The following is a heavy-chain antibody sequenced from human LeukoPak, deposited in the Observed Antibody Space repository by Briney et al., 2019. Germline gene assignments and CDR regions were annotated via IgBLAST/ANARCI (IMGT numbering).Heavy chain of an antibody. V-gene: IGHV4-59*01. CDR1: GVSISSYY. Sequence: PSETLSLTCTVSGVSISSYYWSWIRQPPGKGLEWIGYIYYSGSTNYSPSLKSRVTISVDTSKNQFSLKLSSVTAADTAVYYCAREGTMSIDYWGQGTLVTVSS. CDR2: IYYSGST. CDR3: AREGTMSIDY. J-gene: IGHJ4*02. D-gene: IGHD3-22*01.